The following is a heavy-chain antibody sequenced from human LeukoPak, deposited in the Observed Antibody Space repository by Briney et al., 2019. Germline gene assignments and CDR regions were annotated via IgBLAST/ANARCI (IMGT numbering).Heavy chain of an antibody. D-gene: IGHD6-13*01. J-gene: IGHJ4*02. Sequence: GGSLRLSCAASGFTFNNFAVNWVRQAPGRGLEWVSYISRSSSVIYYADSVKGRFTISRDDAKSSLSLQMNSLRAEDTAVYYCARAAAGIGLDYWGQGTLVTVSS. CDR1: GFTFNNFA. CDR2: ISRSSSVI. V-gene: IGHV3-48*01. CDR3: ARAAAGIGLDY.